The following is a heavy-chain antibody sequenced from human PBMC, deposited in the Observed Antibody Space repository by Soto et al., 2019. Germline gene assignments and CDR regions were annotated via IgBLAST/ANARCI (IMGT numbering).Heavy chain of an antibody. CDR1: GFTVSSNY. D-gene: IGHD2-21*02. J-gene: IGHJ3*02. CDR3: ASETVTAGGGAFDI. V-gene: IGHV3-53*01. CDR2: FYPDGTT. Sequence: EVQLVESGGGLIQPGGSLRLSCAASGFTVSSNYMSWVRQAPGKGLEWVSVFYPDGTTYYADSVQGRFTISRDNSKNTSYIQMNCKRAEDTAVYYCASETVTAGGGAFDIWGQGTMFTVSS.